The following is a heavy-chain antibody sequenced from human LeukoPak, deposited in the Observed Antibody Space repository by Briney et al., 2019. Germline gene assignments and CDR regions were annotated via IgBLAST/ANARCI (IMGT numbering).Heavy chain of an antibody. J-gene: IGHJ4*02. V-gene: IGHV1-18*01. CDR2: ISAYNGNT. Sequence: ASVKVSCKASGYTYTSYGISWVRQAPGQGLDWMGWISAYNGNTNYAQKLQGRVTMTTDTSTSTAYMELRSLRSDDTAVYYCAREDTRLKSDYWGQGTLVTVSS. CDR3: AREDTRLKSDY. CDR1: GYTYTSYG.